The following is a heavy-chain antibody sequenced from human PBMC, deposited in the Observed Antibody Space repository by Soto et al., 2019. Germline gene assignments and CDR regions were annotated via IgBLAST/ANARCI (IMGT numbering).Heavy chain of an antibody. V-gene: IGHV1-69*02. Sequence: QVQLVQSGAEVKKPGSSVKVSCKASGGTFSSYTISWVRQAPGQGLEWMGRIIPILGIANYAQKFQGRVTITADKSTSTAYMELSSLRSEDTAVYYCASAPWGTSPSSTVKGTTDYYYYMDVWGKGTTVTVSS. CDR1: GGTFSSYT. J-gene: IGHJ6*03. CDR3: ASAPWGTSPSSTVKGTTDYYYYMDV. CDR2: IIPILGIA. D-gene: IGHD4-17*01.